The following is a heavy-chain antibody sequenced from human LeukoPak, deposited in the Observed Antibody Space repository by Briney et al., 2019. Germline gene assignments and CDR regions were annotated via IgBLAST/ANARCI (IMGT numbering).Heavy chain of an antibody. D-gene: IGHD3-10*01. J-gene: IGHJ4*02. V-gene: IGHV4-61*08. Sequence: PSETLSLTCTVSGGSISSGDYYWSWIRQPPGKGLEWIGYIYYSGSTNYNPSLKSRVTISVDTSKNQFSLKLSSVTAADTAVYYCARHRYDGSGFLFDYWGQGTLVTVSS. CDR3: ARHRYDGSGFLFDY. CDR2: IYYSGST. CDR1: GGSISSGDYY.